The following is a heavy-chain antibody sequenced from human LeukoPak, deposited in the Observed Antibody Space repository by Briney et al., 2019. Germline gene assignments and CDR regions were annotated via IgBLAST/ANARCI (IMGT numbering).Heavy chain of an antibody. J-gene: IGHJ5*02. V-gene: IGHV3-7*01. D-gene: IGHD3-10*01. Sequence: GGSLRLSCVASGFTFKSYWMTWVRQAPGKGLDWVANINKDGSEKYYGDSVAGRFTVSRDNAKNSLYLQMNSLRAEDTALYSCLLYGAGSTWGQGTLVTVSS. CDR3: LLYGAGST. CDR2: INKDGSEK. CDR1: GFTFKSYW.